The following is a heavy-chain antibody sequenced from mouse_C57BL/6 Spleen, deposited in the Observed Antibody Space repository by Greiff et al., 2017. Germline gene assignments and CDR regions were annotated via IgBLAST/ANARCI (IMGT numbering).Heavy chain of an antibody. D-gene: IGHD4-1*01. CDR2: ISSGGDYI. Sequence: EVMLVESGEGLVKPGGSLKLSCAASGFTFSSYAMSWVRQTPEKRLAWVAYISSGGDYIYYADTVKGRFTISRDNARNTLYLQMSSLKSEDTAMYYCTRGTGTFLFDYWGQGTTLTVSS. CDR1: GFTFSSYA. V-gene: IGHV5-9-1*02. CDR3: TRGTGTFLFDY. J-gene: IGHJ2*01.